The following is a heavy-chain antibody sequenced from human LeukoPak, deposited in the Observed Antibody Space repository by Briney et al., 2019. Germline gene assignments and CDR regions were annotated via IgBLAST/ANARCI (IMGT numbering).Heavy chain of an antibody. V-gene: IGHV3-30-3*01. Sequence: GRSLRLSCSASGFTFKSHAMHWIRQAPGKGLEWVAFISWDGNIVHYADSVKGRFTISRDNPKNTLYLHLDNLRADDTAMYYCARNPERKYWFDPWGQGSLVTVSS. CDR2: ISWDGNIV. J-gene: IGHJ5*02. CDR1: GFTFKSHA. CDR3: ARNPERKYWFDP.